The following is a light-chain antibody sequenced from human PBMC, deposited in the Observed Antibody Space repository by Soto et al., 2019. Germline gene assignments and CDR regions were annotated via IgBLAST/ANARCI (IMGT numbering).Light chain of an antibody. CDR1: QSFLYSSNNKNY. Sequence: DIVMTQSPDSLAVSLGERSTINCKSSQSFLYSSNNKNYLAWYQQKPGQPPKLLIYWASTRESGVPDRFSGSGSGTDFTLTISSLQAEDVAIYFCQQYYSRPLTFGGGTKVDIK. V-gene: IGKV4-1*01. J-gene: IGKJ4*01. CDR3: QQYYSRPLT. CDR2: WAS.